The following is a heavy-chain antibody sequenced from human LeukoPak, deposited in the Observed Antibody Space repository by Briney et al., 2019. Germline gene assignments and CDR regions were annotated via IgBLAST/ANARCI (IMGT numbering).Heavy chain of an antibody. J-gene: IGHJ4*02. D-gene: IGHD6-19*01. Sequence: GESLKISCKGSGYSFTSYWISWVRQRPGKGLEWMGRIDPSDSYTNYSPSFQGHVTISADKSISTAYLQWSSRKASDTAMYYCAIQSSGSLDYWGQGILVTVSS. V-gene: IGHV5-10-1*01. CDR2: IDPSDSYT. CDR3: AIQSSGSLDY. CDR1: GYSFTSYW.